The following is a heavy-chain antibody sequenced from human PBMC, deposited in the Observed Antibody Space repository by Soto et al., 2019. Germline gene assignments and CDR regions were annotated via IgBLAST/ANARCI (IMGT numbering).Heavy chain of an antibody. J-gene: IGHJ4*02. Sequence: ASVKVSCKASGYTFTSYDINWVRQATGQGLEWMGWMSPNSGNTDYAQKLQGRVTMTRDTSTSTAYMELRSLRSDDTAVYYCASLSVKTYYDYIWGSYRTLDYWGQGTLVTVSS. CDR3: ASLSVKTYYDYIWGSYRTLDY. CDR2: MSPNSGNT. CDR1: GYTFTSYD. D-gene: IGHD3-16*02. V-gene: IGHV1-8*01.